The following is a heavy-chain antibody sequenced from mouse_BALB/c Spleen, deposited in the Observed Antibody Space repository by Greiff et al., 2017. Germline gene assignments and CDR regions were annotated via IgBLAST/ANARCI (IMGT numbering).Heavy chain of an antibody. CDR2: IYPGNSDT. Sequence: LVESGTVLARPGASVKMSCKASGYTFTSYWMHWVKQRPGQGLEWIGAIYPGNSDTSYNQKFKGKAKLTAVTSTSTAYMELSSLTNEDSAVYYCTRYSDYRYDDYWGQGTTLTVSS. CDR1: GYTFTSYW. V-gene: IGHV1-5*01. D-gene: IGHD2-14*01. J-gene: IGHJ2*01. CDR3: TRYSDYRYDDY.